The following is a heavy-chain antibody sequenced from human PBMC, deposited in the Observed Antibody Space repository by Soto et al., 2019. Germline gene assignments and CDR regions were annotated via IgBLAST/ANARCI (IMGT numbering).Heavy chain of an antibody. Sequence: PSVKVSCKASGYTFTSYGISWVRQAPGQGLEWMGWISAYNGNTNYAQKLQGRVTMTTDTSTSTAYMELRSLRSDDTAVYYCARGAYADYAGSAFDIWGQGTIVTVSS. J-gene: IGHJ3*02. CDR1: GYTFTSYG. V-gene: IGHV1-18*01. CDR3: ARGAYADYAGSAFDI. D-gene: IGHD4-17*01. CDR2: ISAYNGNT.